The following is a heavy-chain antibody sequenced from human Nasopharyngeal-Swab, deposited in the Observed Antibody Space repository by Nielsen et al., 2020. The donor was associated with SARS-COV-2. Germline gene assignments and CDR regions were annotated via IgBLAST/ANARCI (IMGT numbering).Heavy chain of an antibody. CDR1: GYTFTSYD. CDR3: ARAMATVGAVYYYGMDV. D-gene: IGHD4-23*01. J-gene: IGHJ6*02. CDR2: MNPNSGNT. V-gene: IGHV1-8*01. Sequence: ASVKVSCKASGYTFTSYDINWVRQATGQGLEWMGWMNPNSGNTGYAQKFQGRVTMTRNTSISTAYMELSSLRSEDTAVYYCARAMATVGAVYYYGMDVWGQGTTVTVSS.